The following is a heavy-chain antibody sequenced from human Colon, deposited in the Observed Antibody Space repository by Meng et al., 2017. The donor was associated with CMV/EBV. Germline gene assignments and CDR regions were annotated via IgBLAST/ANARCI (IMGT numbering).Heavy chain of an antibody. V-gene: IGHV1-46*01. Sequence: GGSLRLSCAASGFTFTDYYIHWVRQAPGQGLEWLGIMHYSSGNTAHTQKLQGRISMTRDTSTSTVYIELTSLRSDDTALYYCARDTDIWGQGTLVTVSS. CDR1: GFTFTDYY. CDR2: MHYSSGNT. J-gene: IGHJ4*02. CDR3: ARDTDI. D-gene: IGHD4-11*01.